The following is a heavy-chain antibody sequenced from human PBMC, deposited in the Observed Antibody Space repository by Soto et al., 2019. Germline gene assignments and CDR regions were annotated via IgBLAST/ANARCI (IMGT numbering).Heavy chain of an antibody. CDR2: IIPILGIA. CDR3: ARYLQSGYYGSGSYWSPLDY. J-gene: IGHJ4*02. V-gene: IGHV1-69*02. CDR1: GGTFSSYT. Sequence: QVQLVQSGAEVKKPGSSVKVSCKASGGTFSSYTISWVRQAPGQGLEWMGRIIPILGIANYEQKFQGRVTITADKSTRSAYMELSSLRSEDTAVYYCARYLQSGYYGSGSYWSPLDYWGQGTLVTVSS. D-gene: IGHD3-10*01.